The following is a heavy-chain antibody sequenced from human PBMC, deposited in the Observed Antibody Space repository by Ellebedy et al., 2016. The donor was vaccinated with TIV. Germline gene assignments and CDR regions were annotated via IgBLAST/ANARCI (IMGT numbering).Heavy chain of an antibody. D-gene: IGHD6-13*01. J-gene: IGHJ4*02. CDR1: GYTLTDLS. CDR3: ATPLSSWYLFDY. V-gene: IGHV1-24*01. Sequence: ASVKVSCXVSGYTLTDLSMHWVRQAPGKGLEWMGGFDPEDGETIYAQKFQGRVTMTEDTSTDTAYMELSSLRSEDTAVYYCATPLSSWYLFDYWGQGTLVTVSS. CDR2: FDPEDGET.